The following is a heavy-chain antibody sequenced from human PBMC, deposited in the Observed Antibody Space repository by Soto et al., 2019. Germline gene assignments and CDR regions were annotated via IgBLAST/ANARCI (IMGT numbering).Heavy chain of an antibody. CDR3: ARHGTSIHDYGGRSASDI. J-gene: IGHJ3*02. CDR2: IYYSGST. Sequence: SETLSLTCTVSGGSISSSSYYWGWIRQPPGKGLEWIGSIYYSGSTYYNPSLKSRVTISVDTSKNQFSLKLSSVTAADTAVYYCARHGTSIHDYGGRSASDIWGQGTMVTVSS. CDR1: GGSISSSSYY. V-gene: IGHV4-39*01. D-gene: IGHD4-17*01.